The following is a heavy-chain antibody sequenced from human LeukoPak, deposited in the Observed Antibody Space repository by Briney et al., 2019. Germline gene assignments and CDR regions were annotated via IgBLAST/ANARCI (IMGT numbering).Heavy chain of an antibody. Sequence: SETLSLTCAVYGGSFSGYYWSWIRQPPGEGLEWIGEINHSGSTNYNPSLKSRVTISVDTSKNQFSLKLSSVTAADTAVYYCAAQIAAAGIMLPWYWGQGTLVTVSS. CDR1: GGSFSGYY. J-gene: IGHJ4*02. D-gene: IGHD6-13*01. CDR3: AAQIAAAGIMLPWY. V-gene: IGHV4-34*01. CDR2: INHSGST.